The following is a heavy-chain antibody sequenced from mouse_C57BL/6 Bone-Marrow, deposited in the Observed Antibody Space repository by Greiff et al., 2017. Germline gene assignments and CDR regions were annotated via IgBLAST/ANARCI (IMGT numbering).Heavy chain of an antibody. Sequence: FQLQQPGAELVKPGASVKLSCKASGYTFTNYWMHWVKQRPGQGLEWIGMMHPNGGSPDYNEKFKSEATLSVDKSSRTAYMELSSLTSEDSAVYYCARSYDYDDYTLDYWGQGRSVTVS. J-gene: IGHJ4*01. CDR3: ARSYDYDDYTLDY. V-gene: IGHV1-64*01. CDR1: GYTFTNYW. D-gene: IGHD2-4*01. CDR2: MHPNGGSP.